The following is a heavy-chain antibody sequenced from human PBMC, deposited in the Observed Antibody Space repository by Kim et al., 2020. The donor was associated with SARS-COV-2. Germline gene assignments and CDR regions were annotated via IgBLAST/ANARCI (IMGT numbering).Heavy chain of an antibody. CDR3: ARHASRLYSSSDFDY. J-gene: IGHJ4*02. Sequence: PSFQGQVTISADKSISTAYLQWSSLKASDTAMYYCARHASRLYSSSDFDYWGQGTLVTVSS. V-gene: IGHV5-51*01. D-gene: IGHD6-6*01.